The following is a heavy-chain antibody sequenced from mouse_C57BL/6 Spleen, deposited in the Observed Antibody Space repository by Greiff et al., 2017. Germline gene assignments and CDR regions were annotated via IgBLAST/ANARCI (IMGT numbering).Heavy chain of an antibody. CDR1: GFTFSSYG. CDR3: ARDYYGSRLYFDY. Sequence: EVQLVESGGDLVKPGGSLKLSCAASGFTFSSYGMSWVRQTPDKRLEWVATISSGGSYTYYPDSVKGRFTISRDNAKNTLYLQMSSLKSEDTAMYYCARDYYGSRLYFDYWGQGTTLTVSS. CDR2: ISSGGSYT. D-gene: IGHD1-1*01. J-gene: IGHJ2*01. V-gene: IGHV5-6*01.